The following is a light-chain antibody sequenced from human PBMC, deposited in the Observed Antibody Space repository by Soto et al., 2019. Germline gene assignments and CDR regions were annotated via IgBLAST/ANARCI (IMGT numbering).Light chain of an antibody. CDR1: QSVSSY. CDR3: QQRSNWPLT. CDR2: DAS. V-gene: IGKV3-11*01. Sequence: EVVLTHSPATLSLYTGERATLSCRASQSVSSYLAWYQQKPGQAPRLLIYDASNRATGIPARFSGSGSGTDFTLTISSLEPEDFAVYYCQQRSNWPLTFGGG. J-gene: IGKJ4*01.